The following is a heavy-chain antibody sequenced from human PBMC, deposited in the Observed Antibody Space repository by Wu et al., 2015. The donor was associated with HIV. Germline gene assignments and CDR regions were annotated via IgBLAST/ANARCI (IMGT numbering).Heavy chain of an antibody. CDR1: GYTFTSYY. CDR3: ARDKGYDSSGYYERGWFDP. J-gene: IGHJ5*02. CDR2: INPSGGST. Sequence: QVQLVQSGAEVKKPGASVKVSCKASGYTFTSYYMHWVRQAPGQGLEWMGIINPSGGSTSYAQKFQGRVTMTRDTSTSTVYMELSSLRSEDTAVYYCARDKGYDSSGYYERGWFDPWGQGTLVTVSS. V-gene: IGHV1-46*01. D-gene: IGHD3-22*01.